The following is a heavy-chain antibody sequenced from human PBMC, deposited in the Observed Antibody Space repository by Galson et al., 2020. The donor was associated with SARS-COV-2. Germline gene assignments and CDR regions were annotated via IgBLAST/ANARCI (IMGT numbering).Heavy chain of an antibody. J-gene: IGHJ3*02. V-gene: IGHV1-24*01. Sequence: ASVKVSCKVSGYTLTKLSMHWVRQAPGKGLEWMGGFDPEDGETIYAQKFQGRVTMTEDTSTDTAYMELISLRSEDTAVYYCATTPAYWNAARWSDAFDIWGQGTMVTVSS. CDR3: ATTPAYWNAARWSDAFDI. CDR2: FDPEDGET. CDR1: GYTLTKLS. D-gene: IGHD1-1*01.